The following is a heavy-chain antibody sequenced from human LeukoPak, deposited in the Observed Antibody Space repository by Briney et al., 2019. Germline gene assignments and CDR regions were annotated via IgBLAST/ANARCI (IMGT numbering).Heavy chain of an antibody. Sequence: GGSLRLSCAASGFTFSSYSMNWVRQAPGKGLEWVAVISYDGSNKYYADSVKGRFTVSRDNSKNTLYLQMNNLRDEDTAIYYCARELKVDDFDWLWAAFHAFDIWGQGTMVTVSS. V-gene: IGHV3-30*03. D-gene: IGHD3-9*01. J-gene: IGHJ3*02. CDR3: ARELKVDDFDWLWAAFHAFDI. CDR2: ISYDGSNK. CDR1: GFTFSSYS.